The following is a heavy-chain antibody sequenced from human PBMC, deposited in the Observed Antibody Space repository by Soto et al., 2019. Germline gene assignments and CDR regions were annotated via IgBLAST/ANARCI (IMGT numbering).Heavy chain of an antibody. CDR2: ISSSSSTI. CDR1: GFTFSSYS. D-gene: IGHD6-13*01. Sequence: PGGSLRLSCAASGFTFSSYSMNWVRQAPKKGLEWVTYISSSSSTIYYADSVKGRFTISRDNAKNSLYLQMNSLRAEDTAVYYCARHPERIAQIGWLDPWGQGTLVTVSS. CDR3: ARHPERIAQIGWLDP. J-gene: IGHJ5*02. V-gene: IGHV3-48*01.